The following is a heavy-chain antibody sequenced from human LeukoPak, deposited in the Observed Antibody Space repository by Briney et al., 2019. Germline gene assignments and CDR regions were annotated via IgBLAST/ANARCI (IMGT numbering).Heavy chain of an antibody. CDR1: GFTFSDYS. CDR2: VNSVSSYI. Sequence: GSLRLSCAASGFTFSDYSMNWVRQAPGKGLEWVASVNSVSSYIYYADSMRGRFTISRDNAKNSLFLQMNSLRAEDTAVYYCARLRRNSDRSDFFYYYDHWGQGTLVTVSS. D-gene: IGHD3-22*01. J-gene: IGHJ4*02. CDR3: ARLRRNSDRSDFFYYYDH. V-gene: IGHV3-21*01.